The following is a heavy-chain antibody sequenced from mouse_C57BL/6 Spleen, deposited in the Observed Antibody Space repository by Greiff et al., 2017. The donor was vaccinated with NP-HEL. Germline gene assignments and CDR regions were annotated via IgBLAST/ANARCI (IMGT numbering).Heavy chain of an antibody. V-gene: IGHV14-2*01. D-gene: IGHD2-4*01. J-gene: IGHJ2*01. Sequence: EVQLQESGAELVKPGASVKLSCTASGFNIKDYYMHWVKQRTEQGLEWIGRIDPEDGETKYAPKFQGKATITADTSSNTAYLQLSSLTSEDTAVYYCARSSDYDDEYYFDYWGQGTTLTVSS. CDR3: ARSSDYDDEYYFDY. CDR1: GFNIKDYY. CDR2: IDPEDGET.